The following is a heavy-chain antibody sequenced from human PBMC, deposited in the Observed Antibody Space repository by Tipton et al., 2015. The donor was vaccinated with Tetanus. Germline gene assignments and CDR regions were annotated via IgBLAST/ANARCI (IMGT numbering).Heavy chain of an antibody. CDR2: SWYDGTDK. D-gene: IGHD2-15*01. CDR3: AREADCSGGSCFSGDFDN. CDR1: GFIFSSYG. Sequence: SLRLSCAASGFIFSSYGIHWVRQAPGKGLEWVAVSWYDGTDKYYADSVKGRFTISRDNSKNTLSLQMNSLRAEDTAVYYCAREADCSGGSCFSGDFDNWGQGTQVTVSS. J-gene: IGHJ4*02. V-gene: IGHV3-33*01.